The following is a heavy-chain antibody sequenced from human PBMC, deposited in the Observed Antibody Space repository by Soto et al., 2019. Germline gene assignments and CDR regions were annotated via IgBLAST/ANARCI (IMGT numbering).Heavy chain of an antibody. D-gene: IGHD3-10*01. CDR2: ISSSSSTI. J-gene: IGHJ5*02. Sequence: GGSLRLSCAASGFTFSSYSMNWVRQAPGKGLEWVSYISSSSSTIYYADSVKGRFTISRDNAKNSLYLQMNSLRDEDTAVYYCARDLGVRGVIKYNWFDPWGQGTLVTVSS. CDR3: ARDLGVRGVIKYNWFDP. V-gene: IGHV3-48*02. CDR1: GFTFSSYS.